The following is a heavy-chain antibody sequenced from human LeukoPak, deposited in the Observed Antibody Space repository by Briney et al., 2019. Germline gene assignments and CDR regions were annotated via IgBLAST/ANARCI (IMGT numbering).Heavy chain of an antibody. CDR3: AKDLKTLDAFDI. CDR2: ISLTDGDE. J-gene: IGHJ3*02. CDR1: GFTFINHA. V-gene: IGHV3-23*01. Sequence: GGSLRLSCAASGFTFINHAMSWVRQAPGKGLEWVSGISLTDGDEYYADSVKGRFTISRDISKSTLYLQLNSLRAEDTAVYFCAKDLKTLDAFDIWGQGTMVIVSS.